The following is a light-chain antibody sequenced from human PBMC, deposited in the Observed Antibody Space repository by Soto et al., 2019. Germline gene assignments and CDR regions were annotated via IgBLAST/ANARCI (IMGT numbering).Light chain of an antibody. CDR2: SNN. CDR1: TCNIGSNT. CDR3: AAWDDSLNAYV. Sequence: QSVLPQPPSASGTPGQRVTISCSGSTCNIGSNTVNWYQQLPGTAPKLVIYSNNQRPSGVPDRFSGSRSDTSASLAISGLQSEDEADYYCAAWDDSLNAYVFGTGTKVTVL. J-gene: IGLJ1*01. V-gene: IGLV1-44*01.